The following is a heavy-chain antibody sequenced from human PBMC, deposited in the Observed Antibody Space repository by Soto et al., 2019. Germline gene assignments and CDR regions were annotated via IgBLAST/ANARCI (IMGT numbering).Heavy chain of an antibody. D-gene: IGHD1-26*01. J-gene: IGHJ4*02. Sequence: GGSLRLSCAASGFAFSSAWMDWVRQPPGKGLEWVGHIRGRTSGGTTDYAAPVEGRFTISRDDSKNTLYLQMNSLKTEDTAVYYCTWKGATFDYWGQGTLVTVSS. CDR1: GFAFSSAW. CDR2: IRGRTSGGTT. CDR3: TWKGATFDY. V-gene: IGHV3-15*01.